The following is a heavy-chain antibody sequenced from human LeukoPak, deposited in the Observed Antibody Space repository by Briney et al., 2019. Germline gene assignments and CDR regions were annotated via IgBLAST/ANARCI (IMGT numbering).Heavy chain of an antibody. CDR2: ISDSGGS. J-gene: IGHJ4*02. Sequence: SETLSLTCTVSGGSISSYYWSWIRQPPGEGPEWIAYISDSGGSDYNPSLRGRVTISLDTSKNQFSLRLTSVTAADTAVYHCARVPAAGTGPDYWGQGTLVTVSS. D-gene: IGHD6-13*01. V-gene: IGHV4-59*01. CDR3: ARVPAAGTGPDY. CDR1: GGSISSYY.